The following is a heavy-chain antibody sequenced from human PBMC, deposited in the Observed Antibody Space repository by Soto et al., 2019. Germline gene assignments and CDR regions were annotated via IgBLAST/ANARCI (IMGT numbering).Heavy chain of an antibody. Sequence: QVQLQESGPGLVKPSQTLSLTCTVSGGSISSGGYYWSWIRQHPGKGLEWIGYIYYSGSTYYNPSLQIRVSXSVDTSKNLFSLKLSSVTAADTAVYYCARAKLLLWFGELYYWGQGTLVTVSS. J-gene: IGHJ4*02. D-gene: IGHD3-10*01. V-gene: IGHV4-31*03. CDR1: GGSISSGGYY. CDR3: ARAKLLLWFGELYY. CDR2: IYYSGST.